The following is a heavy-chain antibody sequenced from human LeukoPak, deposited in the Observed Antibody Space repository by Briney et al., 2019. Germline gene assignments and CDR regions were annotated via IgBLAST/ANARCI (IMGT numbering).Heavy chain of an antibody. CDR3: ASIIVAAAGRGYYYYGMDV. V-gene: IGHV5-51*01. CDR2: IYPGDSDT. CDR1: GYRFASFW. D-gene: IGHD6-13*01. Sequence: LGESLQISCQGSGYRFASFWIGWVRQMPGKGLEWLGIIYPGDSDTRYSPSFQGQVTISADKSISTTYVQWSSLKASDTAMYYCASIIVAAAGRGYYYYGMDVWAKGPRSPSP. J-gene: IGHJ6*02.